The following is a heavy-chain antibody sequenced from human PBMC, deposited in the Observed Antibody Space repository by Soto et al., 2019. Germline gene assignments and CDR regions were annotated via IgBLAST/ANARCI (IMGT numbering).Heavy chain of an antibody. D-gene: IGHD1-26*01. CDR2: IIPIFGTA. Sequence: ASVKVSCKASGGTFSSYAISWVRQAPGQGLEWMGGIIPIFGTANYAQKFQGRVTITADESTSTAYMELSSLRSEDTAVYYCARGPWNSGSYCYFAYGVQGTLVTVSS. V-gene: IGHV1-69*13. CDR3: ARGPWNSGSYCYFAY. CDR1: GGTFSSYA. J-gene: IGHJ4*02.